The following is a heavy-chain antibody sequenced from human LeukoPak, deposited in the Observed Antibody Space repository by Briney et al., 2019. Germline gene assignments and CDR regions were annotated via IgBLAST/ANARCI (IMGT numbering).Heavy chain of an antibody. CDR3: AKVQVDGSLVAVGAGRYYFDY. Sequence: GGSLRLSCAASGFTFSSYAMSWVRQAPGKGLEWDSAIRGSGGNSYSADSVKGRFTISRDNSKNTLSLQMNSLRAEDTAVYYCAKVQVDGSLVAVGAGRYYFDYWGQGTLVTVSS. CDR2: IRGSGGNS. D-gene: IGHD3-10*01. J-gene: IGHJ4*02. CDR1: GFTFSSYA. V-gene: IGHV3-23*01.